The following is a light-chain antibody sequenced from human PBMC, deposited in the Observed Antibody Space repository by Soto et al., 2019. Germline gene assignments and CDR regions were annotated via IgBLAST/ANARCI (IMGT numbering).Light chain of an antibody. CDR1: SGDIGSYNR. CDR2: EVT. J-gene: IGLJ3*02. Sequence: QSALTQPASVSGSPGQSITISCTGTSGDIGSYNRVSWYQQHPGKAPKLIIYEVTDRPSGVSNRFSGSRSGTSASLAISGLRSEDEADYYCATWDDDLTGPVFGGGTKLTVL. CDR3: ATWDDDLTGPV. V-gene: IGLV2-14*01.